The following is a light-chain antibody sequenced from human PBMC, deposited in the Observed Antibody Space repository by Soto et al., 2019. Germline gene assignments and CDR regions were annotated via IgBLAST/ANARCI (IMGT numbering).Light chain of an antibody. CDR1: PNISHF. CDR2: GTS. J-gene: IGKJ3*01. CDR3: QQSYRSPLN. V-gene: IGKV1-39*01. Sequence: DIQMTQSPLSLSASVGESVTITCRASPNISHFLNWYQQKPGKPPRLLIFGTSNLQSGVPSRFRGSRSETDFSLTISGLKPEDFSTYICQQSYRSPLNFGPGTRVA.